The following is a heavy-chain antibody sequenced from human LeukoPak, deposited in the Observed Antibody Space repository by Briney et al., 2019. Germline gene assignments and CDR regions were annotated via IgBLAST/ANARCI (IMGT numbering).Heavy chain of an antibody. V-gene: IGHV3-7*01. J-gene: IGHJ6*02. CDR1: GFTFSSYW. CDR3: ARSGSTYYYGMDV. Sequence: GGSLRLSCAASGFTFSSYWMSWVRQAPGNGREWVADIKQDGSDKNYVDSVKGRFTISRDNAKNSLYLQMNSLRAEDTAVYYCARSGSTYYYGMDVWGQGTTVTVSS. CDR2: IKQDGSDK. D-gene: IGHD3-10*01.